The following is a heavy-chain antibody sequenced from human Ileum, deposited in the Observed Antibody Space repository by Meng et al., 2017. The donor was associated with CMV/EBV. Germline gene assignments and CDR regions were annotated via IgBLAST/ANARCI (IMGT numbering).Heavy chain of an antibody. CDR2: ILYDGTNK. V-gene: IGHV3-30*02. Sequence: GESLKISCIVSGFTFGSFDMHWVRQTPAKGLEWVAYILYDGTNKNYADSVRGRFTISRDSSKKTLYLQMNDLRPEDTGVYYCQPGASRPPTRYYGVGVWGQGTTVTGSS. CDR1: GFTFGSFD. J-gene: IGHJ6*01. D-gene: IGHD1-14*01. CDR3: QPGASRPPTRYYGVGV.